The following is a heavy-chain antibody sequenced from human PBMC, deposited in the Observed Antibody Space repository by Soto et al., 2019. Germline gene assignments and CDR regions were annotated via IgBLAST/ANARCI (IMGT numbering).Heavy chain of an antibody. J-gene: IGHJ6*02. CDR1: GFTFSSYA. V-gene: IGHV3-23*01. Sequence: EVQLLESGGGLVQPGGSLRLSCETSGFTFSSYAMTWVRQAPGMGLEWVAVINYIGRTTFHAQSVKGRFTISRDNSMNTVFLQMDSLRAEDTAVYYCVKQRGLGKTYYYNMDVWCLGTTVIVSS. CDR3: VKQRGLGKTYYYNMDV. D-gene: IGHD3-16*01. CDR2: INYIGRTT.